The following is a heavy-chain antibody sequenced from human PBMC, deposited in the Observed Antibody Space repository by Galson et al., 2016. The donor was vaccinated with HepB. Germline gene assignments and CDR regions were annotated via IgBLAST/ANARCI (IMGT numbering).Heavy chain of an antibody. V-gene: IGHV1-3*04. CDR1: GYTFTTYA. D-gene: IGHD6-19*01. Sequence: QSGAEVKKPGESLKVSCKASGYTFTTYAMYWVRQAPGQRLEWMGWTNNATGNTEYSQSFQGRVTFTRDTSASTAYMELSSLRSEDTAVYYCARDGGSGCSRLWWGQGTLVAVSS. CDR2: TNNATGNT. CDR3: ARDGGSGCSRLW. J-gene: IGHJ4*02.